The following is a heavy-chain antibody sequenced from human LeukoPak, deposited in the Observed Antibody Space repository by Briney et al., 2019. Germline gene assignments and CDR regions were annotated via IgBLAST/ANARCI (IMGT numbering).Heavy chain of an antibody. CDR2: ISWNSGSI. J-gene: IGHJ4*02. Sequence: GGSLRLSCAASGFTFDDYAMHWVRQAPGKGLEWVSGISWNSGSIGYADSVKGRFTISRDNAKNSLYLQMNSLRAEDTAVYYCTRRGYWGQGTLVTVSS. CDR1: GFTFDDYA. V-gene: IGHV3-9*01. CDR3: TRRGY.